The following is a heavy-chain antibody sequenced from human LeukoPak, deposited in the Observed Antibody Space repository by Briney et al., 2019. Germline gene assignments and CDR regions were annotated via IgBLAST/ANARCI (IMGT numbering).Heavy chain of an antibody. CDR1: GGSISSYY. J-gene: IGHJ4*02. CDR3: ARECSGGSCYPYYFDY. V-gene: IGHV4-4*07. CDR2: IYTSGST. D-gene: IGHD2-15*01. Sequence: SETLSLTCTVSGGSISSYYWSWIRQPAGKGLEWIRRIYTSGSTNSNPSLKSRVTMSVDTSKNQFSLKLSSVTAADTAVYYCARECSGGSCYPYYFDYWGQGTLVTVS.